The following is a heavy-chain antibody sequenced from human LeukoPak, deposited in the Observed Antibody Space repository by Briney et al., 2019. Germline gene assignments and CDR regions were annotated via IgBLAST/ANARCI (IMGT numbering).Heavy chain of an antibody. J-gene: IGHJ4*02. Sequence: PGGSLRLSCAASGFIFSTYGMHWVRQAPGKGLEWVAVIWDDGSNKNYADSVKGRVTISRDNSKNTLYLQMNSLRAEDTAVYYCAKDRRSLLRFDYWGQGTLVTVSS. D-gene: IGHD2-15*01. CDR2: IWDDGSNK. CDR1: GFIFSTYG. CDR3: AKDRRSLLRFDY. V-gene: IGHV3-30*02.